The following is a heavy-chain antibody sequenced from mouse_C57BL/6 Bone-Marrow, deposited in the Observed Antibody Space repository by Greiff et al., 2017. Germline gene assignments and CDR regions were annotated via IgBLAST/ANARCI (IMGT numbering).Heavy chain of an antibody. J-gene: IGHJ1*03. D-gene: IGHD1-1*01. CDR1: GYTFTSYG. CDR3: ARWPIYYYGSSYSYWYFDV. V-gene: IGHV1-81*01. CDR2: IYPRSGNT. Sequence: VKLVESGAELARPGASVKLSCKASGYTFTSYGISWVKQRTGQGLEWIGEIYPRSGNTYYNEKFKGKATLTADKSSSTAYMELRSLTSEDSAVYFCARWPIYYYGSSYSYWYFDVWGTGTTVTVSS.